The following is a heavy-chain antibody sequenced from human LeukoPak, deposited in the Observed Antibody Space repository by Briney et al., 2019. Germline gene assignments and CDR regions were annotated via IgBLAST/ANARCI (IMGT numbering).Heavy chain of an antibody. D-gene: IGHD1-26*01. CDR3: ARDLSFGSLDF. V-gene: IGHV3-33*01. CDR1: GFILSTHG. Sequence: SGGSLRLSCAASGFILSTHGMHWVRQAPGKGLEWVAGMWYDGSREDYADSVKGRFTSSRDMSKNTLNLQVNSLRVEDTAMFYCARDLSFGSLDFRGQGTLVTVSS. J-gene: IGHJ4*02. CDR2: MWYDGSRE.